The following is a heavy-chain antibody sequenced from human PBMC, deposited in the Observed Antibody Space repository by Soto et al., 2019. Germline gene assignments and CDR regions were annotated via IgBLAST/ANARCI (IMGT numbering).Heavy chain of an antibody. D-gene: IGHD3-10*01. Sequence: QVQLQESGPGLVKPSQTLSLTCTVSGGSISSGGYFWSWIRQHPGKGLEWIGDINYSGSTYSNPSLKSRXXISXDXXXXXXXXXXXXXXXXXXXXXXXXXXXXXXXXELPPRAHDAFDIWGQGTMVTVSS. J-gene: IGHJ3*02. CDR1: GGSISSGGYF. V-gene: IGHV4-31*03. CDR3: XXXXXXXXXXELPPRAHDAFDI. CDR2: INYSGST.